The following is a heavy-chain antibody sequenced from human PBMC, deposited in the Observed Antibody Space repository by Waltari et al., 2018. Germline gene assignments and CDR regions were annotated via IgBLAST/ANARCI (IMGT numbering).Heavy chain of an antibody. V-gene: IGHV4-59*08. CDR2: IHYSAGT. CDR3: ATSRSTAYYSLYYFDY. Sequence: QVQLQESGPGLVKPSETLSLTCTVSSASIRNFSWSWTRQPPGRGLEWIAYIHYSAGTKYNPSLESRVTMSVDTSKNQFSLNLTSVTAADTAVYYCATSRSTAYYSLYYFDYWGQGTPVTV. J-gene: IGHJ4*02. D-gene: IGHD3-22*01. CDR1: SASIRNFS.